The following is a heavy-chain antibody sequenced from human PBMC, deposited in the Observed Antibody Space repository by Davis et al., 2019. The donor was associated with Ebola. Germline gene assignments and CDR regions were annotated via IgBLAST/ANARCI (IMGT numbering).Heavy chain of an antibody. V-gene: IGHV1-18*01. CDR1: GYTFTSYG. Sequence: ASVKVSCKASGYTFTSYGISWVRQAPGQGLEWMGWISAYNGNTNYAQKLQGRVTMTTDTSTSTAYMELRSLRSDDTAVYYCARDPRSNSGSYYFAFDTWGQGTMVTVSS. J-gene: IGHJ3*02. CDR3: ARDPRSNSGSYYFAFDT. D-gene: IGHD1-26*01. CDR2: ISAYNGNT.